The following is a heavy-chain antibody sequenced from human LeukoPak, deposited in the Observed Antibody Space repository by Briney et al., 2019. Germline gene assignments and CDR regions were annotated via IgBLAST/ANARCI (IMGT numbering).Heavy chain of an antibody. CDR3: ARDLVVVPAASSY. D-gene: IGHD2-2*01. J-gene: IGHJ4*02. CDR1: GFTFSSYA. V-gene: IGHV3-30-3*01. Sequence: GGSLRLSCAASGFTFSSYAMHWVRQAPGKGLEWVAVISYDGSNKYYADSVKGRFTISRDNSKNTLYLQMNSLRAEDTAVYYRARDLVVVPAASSYWGQGTLVTVSS. CDR2: ISYDGSNK.